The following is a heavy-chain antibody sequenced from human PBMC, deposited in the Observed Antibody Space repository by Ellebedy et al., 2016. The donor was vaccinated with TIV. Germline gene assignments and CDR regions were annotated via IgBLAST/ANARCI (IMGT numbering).Heavy chain of an antibody. CDR2: INPSGTT. Sequence: MPSETLSLTCAVYNGSFNGYFWTWLRQPPGKGLEWIGEINPSGTTNYNPSLKGRLTISVDTPKKQFSLRLTSVTAADTALYYCARARGQYLYGSGSYFTNWGQGIMVAVPS. CDR1: NGSFNGYF. J-gene: IGHJ4*02. D-gene: IGHD3-10*01. CDR3: ARARGQYLYGSGSYFTN. V-gene: IGHV4-34*01.